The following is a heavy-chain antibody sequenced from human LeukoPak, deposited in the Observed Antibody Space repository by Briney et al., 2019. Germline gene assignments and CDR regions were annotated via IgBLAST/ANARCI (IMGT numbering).Heavy chain of an antibody. CDR2: IWYYGSNK. D-gene: IGHD2-2*02. CDR3: ARDLASSPAAIRGPYDY. CDR1: GFTFSSYG. Sequence: GGSLRLSCAASGFTFSSYGMHWVRQAPGKGLEWVAVIWYYGSNKYYADSVKGRFTISRDNSKNTLYLQMNSLRAEDTAVYYCARDLASSPAAIRGPYDYWGQGTLVTVSS. J-gene: IGHJ4*02. V-gene: IGHV3-33*01.